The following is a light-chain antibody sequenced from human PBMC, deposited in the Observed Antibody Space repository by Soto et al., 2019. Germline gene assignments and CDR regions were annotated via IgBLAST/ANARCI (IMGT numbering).Light chain of an antibody. CDR2: AAS. J-gene: IGKJ4*01. Sequence: DIQMTQSPSSLSASVVDRVTITFRASQSISSYLNWYQQKPGKAPKLLIYAASTLQSGVPSRFSGSGSGTDFTLTISSLQPEDVATYYCQKYNSAPPFGGGTKVDIK. V-gene: IGKV1-27*01. CDR1: QSISSY. CDR3: QKYNSAPP.